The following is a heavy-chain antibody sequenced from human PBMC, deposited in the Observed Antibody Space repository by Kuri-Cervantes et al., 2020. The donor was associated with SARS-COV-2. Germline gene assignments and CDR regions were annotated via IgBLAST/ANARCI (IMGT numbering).Heavy chain of an antibody. Sequence: ASVKVSCKASGYTFTSNYIHWVRQAPGQGLEWMGAINPSGGGTTYAQKFQGRVTMTRDTSTTTVYLELSSLTSEDTAVYYCARVGSSSWRQYDYWGQGTLVTVSS. CDR1: GYTFTSNY. D-gene: IGHD6-13*01. CDR2: INPSGGGT. J-gene: IGHJ4*02. V-gene: IGHV1-46*01. CDR3: ARVGSSSWRQYDY.